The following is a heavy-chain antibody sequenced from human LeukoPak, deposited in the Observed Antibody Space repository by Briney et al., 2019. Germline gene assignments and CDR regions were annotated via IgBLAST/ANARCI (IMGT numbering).Heavy chain of an antibody. CDR3: ARFRGSYYYYYGMDV. CDR1: GFTFSSYW. D-gene: IGHD3-10*01. J-gene: IGHJ6*02. V-gene: IGHV3-74*01. Sequence: GGSLRLSCAASGFTFSSYWMHWVRQAPGKGLVWVSRINSDGSSTSYADSVKGRFTISRDNAKNTLCLQMNSLRAEDTAVYYCARFRGSYYYYYGMDVWGQGTTVTVSS. CDR2: INSDGSST.